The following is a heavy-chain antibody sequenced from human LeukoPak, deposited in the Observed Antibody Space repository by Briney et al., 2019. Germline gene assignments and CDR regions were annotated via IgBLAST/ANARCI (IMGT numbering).Heavy chain of an antibody. Sequence: GGSLRLSCAASGFTFSSDSMNWVRQAPGKGLEWVSYISTSSLTIHYADSVKGRFTISRDNARNSLYLQMNSLRAEDTAVYYCAKALPGYSSGWYTAYTFDIWGQGTMVTVSS. CDR2: ISTSSLTI. CDR3: AKALPGYSSGWYTAYTFDI. V-gene: IGHV3-48*01. CDR1: GFTFSSDS. J-gene: IGHJ3*02. D-gene: IGHD6-19*01.